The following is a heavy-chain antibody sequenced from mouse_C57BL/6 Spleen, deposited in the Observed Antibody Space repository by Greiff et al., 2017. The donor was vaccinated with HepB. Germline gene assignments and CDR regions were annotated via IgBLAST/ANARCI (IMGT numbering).Heavy chain of an antibody. V-gene: IGHV1-53*01. D-gene: IGHD2-3*01. Sequence: QVQLQQPGTELVKPGASVKLSCKASGYTFTSYWMHWVKQRPGQGLEWIGNINPSNGGTNSNEKFKSKATLTVDKSSSTAYMQLSSLTSEDSAVDYCARGIYDGYWFAYWGQGTLLTVSA. J-gene: IGHJ3*01. CDR2: INPSNGGT. CDR1: GYTFTSYW. CDR3: ARGIYDGYWFAY.